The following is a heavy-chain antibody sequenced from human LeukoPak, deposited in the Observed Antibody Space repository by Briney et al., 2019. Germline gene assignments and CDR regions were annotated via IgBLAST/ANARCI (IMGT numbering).Heavy chain of an antibody. CDR1: GYTFSSYG. D-gene: IGHD1-1*01. V-gene: IGHV1-18*01. CDR2: INAYNRNT. Sequence: ASVKVSCKASGYTFSSYGFSWVRQAPGQGLEWMGWINAYNRNTNYAQNLQGRVTMTTDTSTSTAYMELRSLRSDDTAVYCCARRQGTTLNFDYWGQGTLVTVST. J-gene: IGHJ4*02. CDR3: ARRQGTTLNFDY.